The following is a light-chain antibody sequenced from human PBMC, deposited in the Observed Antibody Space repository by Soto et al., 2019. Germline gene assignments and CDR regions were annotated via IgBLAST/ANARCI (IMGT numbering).Light chain of an antibody. Sequence: QSALTQPRSVSGSPGQSVTISCTGTSSYVGGYIYVSWYQQHPGKAPKLMMFDVSKRPSGVPDRFSGSKSDNTASLTISGLQTEDEADYFCCSYAGNYTYVFGTGTKLTVL. CDR2: DVS. CDR3: CSYAGNYTYV. V-gene: IGLV2-11*01. CDR1: SSYVGGYIY. J-gene: IGLJ1*01.